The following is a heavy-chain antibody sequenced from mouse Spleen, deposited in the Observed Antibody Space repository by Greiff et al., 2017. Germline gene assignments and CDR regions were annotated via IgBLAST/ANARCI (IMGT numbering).Heavy chain of an antibody. CDR2: INPSTGGT. D-gene: IGHD2-13*01. CDR3: ARSLYYGDYFYAMDY. J-gene: IGHJ4*01. CDR1: GYSFTGYY. V-gene: IGHV1-42*01. Sequence: VQLQQSGPELVKPGASVKISCKASGYSFTGYYMNWVKQSPEKSLEWIGEINPSTGGTTYNQKFKAKATLTVDKSSSTAYMQLKSLTSEDSAVYYCARSLYYGDYFYAMDYWGQGTSVTVSS.